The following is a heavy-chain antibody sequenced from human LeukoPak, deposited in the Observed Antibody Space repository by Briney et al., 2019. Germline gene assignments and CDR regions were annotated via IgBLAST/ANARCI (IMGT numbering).Heavy chain of an antibody. CDR3: ARVGGYGSGSPIGNDAFDI. CDR1: GGSISSYY. J-gene: IGHJ3*02. D-gene: IGHD3-10*01. V-gene: IGHV4-4*07. Sequence: PSETLSLTCTVSGGSISSYYWSWIRQPAGKGLEWIGRIYTSGSTNYSPSLKSRVTMSVDTSKNQFSLKLSSVTAADTAVYYCARVGGYGSGSPIGNDAFDIWGQGTMVTVSS. CDR2: IYTSGST.